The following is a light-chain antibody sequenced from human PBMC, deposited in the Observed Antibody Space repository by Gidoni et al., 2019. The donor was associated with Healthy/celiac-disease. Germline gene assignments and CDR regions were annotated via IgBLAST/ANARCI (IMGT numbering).Light chain of an antibody. Sequence: EIVLTQSPATLSLSPGERATLSCSASQSVSSYLAWYQQKPGQAPRLLIDDASNRATGIPARFSGSGSGTDFTLTISSLEPEDFAVYYCHQRSNWPWTFGQGTKVEIK. CDR1: QSVSSY. CDR3: HQRSNWPWT. CDR2: DAS. J-gene: IGKJ1*01. V-gene: IGKV3-11*01.